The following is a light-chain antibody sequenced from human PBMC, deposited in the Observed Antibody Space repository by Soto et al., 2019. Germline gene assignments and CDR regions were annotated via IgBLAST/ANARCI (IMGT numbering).Light chain of an antibody. J-gene: IGKJ5*01. Sequence: EIVLAQSPGTLSLSPGERVTLSCRASQSVSSSYLAWYQQKPGQAPRLLIYGASSRATDIPDRFSGSGSGTDFNLTISRLEPEDFAVYYCQHYGSSLSITFGQGTRLEIK. CDR2: GAS. CDR3: QHYGSSLSIT. CDR1: QSVSSSY. V-gene: IGKV3-20*01.